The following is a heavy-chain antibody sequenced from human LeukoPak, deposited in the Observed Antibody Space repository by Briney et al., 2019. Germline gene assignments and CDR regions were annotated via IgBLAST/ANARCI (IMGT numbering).Heavy chain of an antibody. J-gene: IGHJ4*02. D-gene: IGHD1-14*01. CDR3: ARGGVNPVDH. CDR1: GFPFNSFW. V-gene: IGHV3-74*01. CDR2: MNEYSTTI. Sequence: GGSLRLSCAASGFPFNSFWMHWVREAPGKGLVWVSDMNEYSTTIRYADSVKGRFTISRDNAKSILYLQMNNLRAEDTAMYFCARGGVNPVDHWGQGTLVTVSS.